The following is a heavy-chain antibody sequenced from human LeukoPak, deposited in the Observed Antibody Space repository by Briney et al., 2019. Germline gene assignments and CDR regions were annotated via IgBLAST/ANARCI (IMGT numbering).Heavy chain of an antibody. CDR2: IYYNDDK. CDR1: DFSLSTPGMG. D-gene: IGHD3-9*01. CDR3: AHLVVTIDWRSYFDY. V-gene: IGHV2-5*01. Sequence: SGPTLVNPTQTLTLTCTFSDFSLSTPGMGVGWICQPPGEALEWLALIYYNDDKRYSPSLRSRLTITKDTSKNQVVLAMTNMDPVDTATYYCAHLVVTIDWRSYFDYWGQGTLVTVSS. J-gene: IGHJ4*02.